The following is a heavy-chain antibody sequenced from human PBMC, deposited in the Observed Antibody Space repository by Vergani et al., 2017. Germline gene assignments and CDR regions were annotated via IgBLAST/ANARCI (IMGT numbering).Heavy chain of an antibody. J-gene: IGHJ4*02. CDR1: GFTFSSYS. Sequence: VQLVESGGGLVKPGGSLRLSCAASGFTFSSYSMNWVRQAPGKGLEWVSSISSSSSYIYYADSVKGRFTISRDNAKNSLYLQMNSLRAEDTAVYYCARARIEMATKFSFDYWGQGTLVTVSS. D-gene: IGHD5-24*01. CDR2: ISSSSSYI. V-gene: IGHV3-21*01. CDR3: ARARIEMATKFSFDY.